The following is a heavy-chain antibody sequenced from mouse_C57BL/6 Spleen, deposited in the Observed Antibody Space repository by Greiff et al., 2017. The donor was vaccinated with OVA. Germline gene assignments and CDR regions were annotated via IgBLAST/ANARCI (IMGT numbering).Heavy chain of an antibody. V-gene: IGHV1-50*01. Sequence: QVQLQQSGAELVKPGASVKLSCKASGYTFTSYWMQWVKQRPGQGLEWIGEIDPSDSYTNYNQKFKGKATLTVDTSSSTAYMQLSSLTSEDSAVYYCAREGYSNEGYWGQGTTLTVSS. J-gene: IGHJ2*01. D-gene: IGHD2-5*01. CDR3: AREGYSNEGY. CDR2: IDPSDSYT. CDR1: GYTFTSYW.